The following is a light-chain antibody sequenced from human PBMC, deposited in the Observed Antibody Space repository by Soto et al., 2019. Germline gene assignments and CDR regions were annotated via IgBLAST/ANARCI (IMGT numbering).Light chain of an antibody. Sequence: QSALTQPASVSGSPGQSITISCTGTSSDVGGYKYVSWYQQHPDKAPKLIIFEVSNRPSGISSRFSGSKSGNTASLTISGLQAEDEADDYCASYTSSSTSLIFGRGTQLTVL. CDR2: EVS. CDR1: SSDVGGYKY. J-gene: IGLJ2*01. V-gene: IGLV2-14*01. CDR3: ASYTSSSTSLI.